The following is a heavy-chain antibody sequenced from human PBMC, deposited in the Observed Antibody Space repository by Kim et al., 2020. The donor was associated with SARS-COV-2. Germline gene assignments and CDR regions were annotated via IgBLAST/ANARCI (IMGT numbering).Heavy chain of an antibody. CDR1: GGSISSSSYY. CDR3: ARSGYSSSWYSADYYYGMDV. J-gene: IGHJ6*02. D-gene: IGHD6-13*01. Sequence: SETLSLTCTVSGGSISSSSYYWGWIRQPPGKGLEWIGSIYYSGSTYYNPSLKSRVTISVDTSKNQFSLKLSSVTAADTAVYYCARSGYSSSWYSADYYYGMDVWGQGTTVTVSS. CDR2: IYYSGST. V-gene: IGHV4-39*01.